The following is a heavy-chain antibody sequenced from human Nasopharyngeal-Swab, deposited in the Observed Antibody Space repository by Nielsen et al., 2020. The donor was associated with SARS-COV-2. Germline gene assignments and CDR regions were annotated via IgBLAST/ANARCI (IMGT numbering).Heavy chain of an antibody. J-gene: IGHJ4*02. CDR2: ISAYNGNT. CDR1: GYTFTSYG. Sequence: ASVKVSCKASGYTFTSYGISWVRQAPGQGLEWMGWISAYNGNTNYAQKLQGRVTMTTDTSTSTAYMELRSLRSDDTAVYYCARGRRRYFYYDYVWGSYPVGGYFDYWDQGTLVTVSS. V-gene: IGHV1-18*04. D-gene: IGHD3-16*02. CDR3: ARGRRRYFYYDYVWGSYPVGGYFDY.